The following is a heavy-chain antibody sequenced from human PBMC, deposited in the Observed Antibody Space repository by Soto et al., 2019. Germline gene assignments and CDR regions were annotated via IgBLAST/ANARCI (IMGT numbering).Heavy chain of an antibody. D-gene: IGHD1-1*01. CDR2: IYHSGST. CDR3: VRTIQPGTTTYFDY. CDR1: GGSISSGGYS. V-gene: IGHV4-30-2*01. Sequence: SETLSLTCAVSGGSISSGGYSWSWIRQPPGKGLEWIGYIYHSGSTYYNPSLKSRVTISVDRSKSQFSLKLSSVTAADTAVYFCVRTIQPGTTTYFDYWGQGTLVTVSS. J-gene: IGHJ4*02.